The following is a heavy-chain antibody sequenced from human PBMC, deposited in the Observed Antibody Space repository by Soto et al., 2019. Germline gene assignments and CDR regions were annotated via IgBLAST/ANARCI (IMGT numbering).Heavy chain of an antibody. V-gene: IGHV1-46*01. J-gene: IGHJ4*02. D-gene: IGHD2-2*01. CDR2: IDPSGGST. Sequence: ASVKVSCKASGSTLTNYYIHWVRQAPGHGLEWVGTIDPSGGSTTYAQRFQGRVTMTRDTSTSTVYMELSSLRSEDTAVFYCASAAAYCSSTSCYRFDYWGLGTLVTVAS. CDR1: GSTLTNYY. CDR3: ASAAAYCSSTSCYRFDY.